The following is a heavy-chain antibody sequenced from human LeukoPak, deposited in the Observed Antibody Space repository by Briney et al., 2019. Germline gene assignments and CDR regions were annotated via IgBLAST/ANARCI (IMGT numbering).Heavy chain of an antibody. CDR3: AGGTSLYYYYYMDV. V-gene: IGHV3-20*04. J-gene: IGHJ6*03. Sequence: GGSLRLSCAASGFTFDDYGMSWVRQAPGKGLEWVSGINWNGGSTGYADSVKGRFTISRDNAKNSLYLQMNSLRAEDTALYYCAGGTSLYYYYYMDVWGKGTTVTVSS. D-gene: IGHD3-16*01. CDR2: INWNGGST. CDR1: GFTFDDYG.